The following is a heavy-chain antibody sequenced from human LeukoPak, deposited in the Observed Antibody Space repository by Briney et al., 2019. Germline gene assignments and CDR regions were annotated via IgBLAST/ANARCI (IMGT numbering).Heavy chain of an antibody. CDR1: GFTFSSYS. V-gene: IGHV3-21*01. CDR3: ARDLSYWWLQHNPNPSIDY. D-gene: IGHD5-18*01. J-gene: IGHJ4*02. Sequence: GGSLRLSCAASGFTFSSYSMNWVRQAPGKGLEWVSSISSSSSYIYYADSVKGRFTISRDNAKNSLYLQMNSLRAEDTAVYYCARDLSYWWLQHNPNPSIDYWGQGTLVTVSS. CDR2: ISSSSSYI.